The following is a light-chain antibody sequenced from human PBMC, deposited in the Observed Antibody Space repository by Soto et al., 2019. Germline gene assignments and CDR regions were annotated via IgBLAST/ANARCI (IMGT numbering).Light chain of an antibody. V-gene: IGKV3D-11*03. CDR1: QYINTR. Sequence: EIVLTQSPATLSSFPGDRVTLSCRASQYINTRLAWYQHRPGQAPRLLIYQTSLRAAGIPARFSASGSGTDFTLSISDVQPEDFAVYYCQQHGSSPLFTFGPGTKVDIK. J-gene: IGKJ3*01. CDR2: QTS. CDR3: QQHGSSPLFT.